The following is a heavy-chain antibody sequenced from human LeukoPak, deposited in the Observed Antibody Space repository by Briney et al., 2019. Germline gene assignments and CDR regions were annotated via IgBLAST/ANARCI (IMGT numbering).Heavy chain of an antibody. J-gene: IGHJ4*02. D-gene: IGHD3-3*01. Sequence: SETLSLTCAVYGGSFSGYYWSWIRQPAGKGLEWIGRIYTSGSTNYNPSLESRVTMSVDTSKNQFSLKLSSVTAADTAVYYCARSRLRFGNTFDYWGQGTLVTVSS. V-gene: IGHV4-59*10. CDR2: IYTSGST. CDR3: ARSRLRFGNTFDY. CDR1: GGSFSGYY.